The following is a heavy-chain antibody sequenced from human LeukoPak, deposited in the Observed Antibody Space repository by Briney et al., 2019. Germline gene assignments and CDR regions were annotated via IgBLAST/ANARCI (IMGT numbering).Heavy chain of an antibody. D-gene: IGHD4-17*01. CDR1: GFTFSNAW. J-gene: IGHJ4*02. CDR3: TTDYGDYGGSVY. CDR2: IKSKTDGGTT. V-gene: IGHV3-15*01. Sequence: GGSLRLSCAASGFTFSNAWMSWVRQTPGKGLEWVGRIKSKTDGGTTDYAAPVKGRFTISRDDSKNTLYLQMNSLKTEDTAVYYCTTDYGDYGGSVYWGQGTLVTVSS.